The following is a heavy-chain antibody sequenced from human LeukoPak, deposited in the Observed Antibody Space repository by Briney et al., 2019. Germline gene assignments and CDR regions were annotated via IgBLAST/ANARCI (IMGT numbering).Heavy chain of an antibody. J-gene: IGHJ6*03. CDR2: IKQDGSEK. D-gene: IGHD6-6*01. V-gene: IGHV3-7*01. Sequence: GGSLRLSCAASGFTFSNYAMSWVRQAPGKGLEWVANIKQDGSEKYYVDSVKGRFTISRDNAKNSLYLQMNSLRAEDTAVYYCARDRIAARDYYYYMDVWGKGTTVTVSS. CDR3: ARDRIAARDYYYYMDV. CDR1: GFTFSNYA.